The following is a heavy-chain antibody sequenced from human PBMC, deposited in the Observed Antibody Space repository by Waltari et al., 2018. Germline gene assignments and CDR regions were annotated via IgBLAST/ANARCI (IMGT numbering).Heavy chain of an antibody. J-gene: IGHJ5*02. CDR1: GYSISSGYG. Sequence: QVQLQESGPGLVKPSETLSLTCAVSGYSISSGYGWGWIRQPPGKGLEWIGQIYGGSGSTYSNPPLKSRVTVSKDTSKNQFSLKLSSVTAADTAVYYCARGGGRFDVWGPGVLVTVSS. V-gene: IGHV4-38-2*01. D-gene: IGHD3-16*01. CDR3: ARGGGRFDV. CDR2: IYGGSGST.